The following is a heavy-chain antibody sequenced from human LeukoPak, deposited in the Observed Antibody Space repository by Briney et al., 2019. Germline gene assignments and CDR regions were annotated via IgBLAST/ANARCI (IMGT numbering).Heavy chain of an antibody. D-gene: IGHD3-9*01. V-gene: IGHV5-51*01. CDR1: GYTFRSYW. CDR3: ARRYFDSDGRSFDF. Sequence: GESLKISCEGSGYTFRSYWIGWVRQRPGEGLEWMGTIYPGDSDTTYSPSFQGQVTISADKSINTAYLQWSSLKASDTAVYYCARRYFDSDGRSFDFWGQGTLVTVSS. J-gene: IGHJ4*02. CDR2: IYPGDSDT.